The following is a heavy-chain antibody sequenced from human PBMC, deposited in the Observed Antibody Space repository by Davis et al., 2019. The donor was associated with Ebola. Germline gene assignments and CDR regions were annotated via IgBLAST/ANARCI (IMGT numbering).Heavy chain of an antibody. D-gene: IGHD2-15*01. V-gene: IGHV4-39*07. J-gene: IGHJ5*02. CDR1: GGSISSSSYY. CDR3: ARRNRYCSGGSCRNWFDP. CDR2: INHSGST. Sequence: SETLSLTCTVSGGSISSSSYYWSWIRQPPGKGLEWIGEINHSGSTNYNPSLKSRVTISVDTSKNQFSLKLSSVTAADTAVYYCARRNRYCSGGSCRNWFDPWGQGTLVTVSS.